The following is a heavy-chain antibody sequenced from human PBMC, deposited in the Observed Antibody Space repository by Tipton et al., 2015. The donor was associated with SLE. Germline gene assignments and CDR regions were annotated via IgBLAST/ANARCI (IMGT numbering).Heavy chain of an antibody. CDR3: AKDQYSSSWTDYYYYGMDV. V-gene: IGHV3-43D*04. Sequence: SLRLSCAASGFTFDEYAMHWVRQAPGKGLEWVSLISRDGGSKYYVDYVKGRFTISRDNSKNSLYLQMNSLRPEDTALYYCAKDQYSSSWTDYYYYGMDVWGQGTTVTVSS. CDR2: ISRDGGSK. CDR1: GFTFDEYA. D-gene: IGHD6-13*01. J-gene: IGHJ6*02.